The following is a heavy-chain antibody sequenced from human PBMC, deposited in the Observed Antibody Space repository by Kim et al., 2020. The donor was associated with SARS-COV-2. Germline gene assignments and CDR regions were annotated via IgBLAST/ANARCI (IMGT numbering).Heavy chain of an antibody. CDR1: GGSISSGDYY. V-gene: IGHV4-30-4*01. CDR3: ARDPRITGTIRSCMDV. D-gene: IGHD1-20*01. CDR2: IYYSGTT. Sequence: SETLSLTCTVSGGSISSGDYYWSWIRQSPGKGLEWIGFIYYSGTTSYNPSLKSRISISMDRSKNQFSLKLSSVTAADTAVYYCARDPRITGTIRSCMDV. J-gene: IGHJ6*03.